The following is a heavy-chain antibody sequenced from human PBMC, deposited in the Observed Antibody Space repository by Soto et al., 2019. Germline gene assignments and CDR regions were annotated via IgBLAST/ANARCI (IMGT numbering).Heavy chain of an antibody. J-gene: IGHJ5*02. Sequence: QVQLVQSGAEVKKPGASVKVSCKASGYTFTSYGISWVRQAPGQGLEWMGWISAYNGNTNDAQKLQGRVTMTTDTSTSTAYMELRSLRSDDTAVYYCARETPMITFGEPFDPWGQGTLVTVSS. V-gene: IGHV1-18*01. CDR2: ISAYNGNT. CDR3: ARETPMITFGEPFDP. D-gene: IGHD3-16*01. CDR1: GYTFTSYG.